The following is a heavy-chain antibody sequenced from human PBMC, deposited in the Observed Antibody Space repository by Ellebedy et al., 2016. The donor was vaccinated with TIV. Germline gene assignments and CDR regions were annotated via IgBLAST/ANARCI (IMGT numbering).Heavy chain of an antibody. D-gene: IGHD5-12*01. Sequence: SETLSLTCTVSGGSISTYYWSWIRQPPGKGLEWIGYAHHTGNNGYNPSLRSRVTMSADTSKNHFSLKLTSVTAADTAVYYCATHRYTGSEGRHAFDIWGQGTMVIVSS. J-gene: IGHJ3*02. CDR2: AHHTGNN. V-gene: IGHV4-59*08. CDR1: GGSISTYY. CDR3: ATHRYTGSEGRHAFDI.